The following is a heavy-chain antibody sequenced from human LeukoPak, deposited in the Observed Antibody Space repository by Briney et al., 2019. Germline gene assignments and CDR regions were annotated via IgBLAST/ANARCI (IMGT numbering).Heavy chain of an antibody. CDR3: AKDRSCINDVCHGGFDY. Sequence: GGSLRLSCAASGFTFSSYAMSWVRQAPGKGLEWVSTISGSGGSTYYADSVKGRFTISRDNSKNTVYLQMNSLRAEDTAVYYCAKDRSCINDVCHGGFDYWGQGTLVTVSS. D-gene: IGHD2-8*01. V-gene: IGHV3-23*01. CDR2: ISGSGGST. J-gene: IGHJ4*02. CDR1: GFTFSSYA.